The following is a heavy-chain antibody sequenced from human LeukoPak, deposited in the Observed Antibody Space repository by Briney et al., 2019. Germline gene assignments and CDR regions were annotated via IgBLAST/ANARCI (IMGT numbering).Heavy chain of an antibody. V-gene: IGHV1-69*05. J-gene: IGHJ4*02. CDR3: ARPQYSGSNRGPFDY. D-gene: IGHD1-26*01. CDR2: IIPIFGTA. Sequence: GASVKVSCKASGGTFSSYAISWVRQAPGQGLEWMGRIIPIFGTANYAQKFQGRVTITTDESTSTAYMELSSLRSEDTAVYYCARPQYSGSNRGPFDYWGQGTLVTVSS. CDR1: GGTFSSYA.